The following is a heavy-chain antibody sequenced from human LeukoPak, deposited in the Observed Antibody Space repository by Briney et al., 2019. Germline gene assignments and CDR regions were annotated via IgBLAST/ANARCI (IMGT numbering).Heavy chain of an antibody. D-gene: IGHD6-19*01. J-gene: IGHJ4*02. V-gene: IGHV1-18*01. CDR3: ARDWAGGIAVAGRGYYFDY. CDR1: GYTFTSYG. Sequence: GASVKVSCKASGYTFTSYGISWVRQAPGQGLEWMGWISAYSGNTNYAQKLQGRVTMTTDTSTSTAYMELRSLRSDDTAVYYCARDWAGGIAVAGRGYYFDYWGQGTLVTVSS. CDR2: ISAYSGNT.